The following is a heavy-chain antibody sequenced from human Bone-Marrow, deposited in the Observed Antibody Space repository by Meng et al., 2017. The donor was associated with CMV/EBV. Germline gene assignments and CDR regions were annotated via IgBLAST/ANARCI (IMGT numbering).Heavy chain of an antibody. CDR1: GGSISSSSYY. CDR2: IYYSGST. V-gene: IGHV4-39*07. CDR3: ARGMGSYYFDY. D-gene: IGHD2-8*01. J-gene: IGHJ4*02. Sequence: GSLRLSCTVSGGSISSSSYYWGWIRRPPGKGLEWIGSIYYSGSTNYNPSLKSRVTISVDTSKNQFSQKLSSVTAADTAVYYCARGMGSYYFDYWGQGTLVTVSS.